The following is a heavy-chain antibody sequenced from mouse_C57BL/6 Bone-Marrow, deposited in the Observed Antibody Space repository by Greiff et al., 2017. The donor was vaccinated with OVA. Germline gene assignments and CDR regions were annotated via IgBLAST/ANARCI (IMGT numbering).Heavy chain of an antibody. Sequence: EVQLVEPGGDFVKPGGSLKLSCAASGFTFSSYGMPWVRQTPDKRLEWVANISSCGSYTYYPDSVKGRFTFSRDNAKNTLYLQMSSLKSEDTAMYYCERYGDYGSFFDYWCQGTTLTVSS. CDR2: ISSCGSYT. CDR3: ERYGDYGSFFDY. D-gene: IGHD1-1*01. V-gene: IGHV5-6*01. CDR1: GFTFSSYG. J-gene: IGHJ2*01.